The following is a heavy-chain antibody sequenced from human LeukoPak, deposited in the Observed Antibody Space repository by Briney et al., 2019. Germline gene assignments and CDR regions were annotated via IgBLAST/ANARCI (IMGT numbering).Heavy chain of an antibody. D-gene: IGHD5-18*01. Sequence: SVKVSCTASGGTFGSYVISWVRQAPGQGLEWMGGIIPIFGTAHYAQKFQGRLTITADESTSTVYMEMSSLRSEDTAVYYCAKEGDTALVTGYFDLWGRGTLVTVSA. J-gene: IGHJ2*01. CDR3: AKEGDTALVTGYFDL. CDR2: IIPIFGTA. CDR1: GGTFGSYV. V-gene: IGHV1-69*01.